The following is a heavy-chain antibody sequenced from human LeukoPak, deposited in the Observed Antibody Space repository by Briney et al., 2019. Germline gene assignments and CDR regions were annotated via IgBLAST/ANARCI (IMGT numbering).Heavy chain of an antibody. D-gene: IGHD6-6*01. CDR1: GFTSNY. Sequence: PGGSLRLSWAASGFTSNYMSWVRQALGKGLKWISLIYSDGSTTFYADSVKGRFTISRDSSKNPFYLQMNRLRPEDTAVYYCARGFVHAFDIWGQGTMVTVSS. V-gene: IGHV3-53*01. CDR3: ARGFVHAFDI. CDR2: IYSDGSTT. J-gene: IGHJ3*02.